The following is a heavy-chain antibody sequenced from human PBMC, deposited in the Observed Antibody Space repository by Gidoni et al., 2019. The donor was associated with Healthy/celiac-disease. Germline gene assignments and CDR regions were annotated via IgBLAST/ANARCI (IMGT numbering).Heavy chain of an antibody. V-gene: IGHV3-11*01. CDR1: GFTFRDYY. CDR3: ARDSLYYYDSSGYYDDAFDI. D-gene: IGHD3-22*01. J-gene: IGHJ3*02. CDR2: ISSSGSTI. Sequence: QVQLVESGGGLVKPGGSLRLSCAASGFTFRDYYMSWIRQAPGKGLEWVSDISSSGSTIYYADSVKGRFTISRDNAKNSLYLQMNSLRAEDTAVYYCARDSLYYYDSSGYYDDAFDIWGQGTMVTVSS.